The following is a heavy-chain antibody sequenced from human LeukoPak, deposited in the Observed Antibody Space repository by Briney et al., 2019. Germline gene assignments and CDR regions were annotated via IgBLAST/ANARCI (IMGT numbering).Heavy chain of an antibody. CDR3: ARVEKITMVRGVHDY. D-gene: IGHD3-10*01. CDR1: GGSISSGDYY. Sequence: SETLSLTCTVSGGSISSGDYYWSWIRQPPGTGLEWIGYIYYSGSTYYNPSLKSRVTISVDTSKNQFSLKLSSVTAADTAVYYCARVEKITMVRGVHDYWGQGTLVTVSS. V-gene: IGHV4-30-4*01. J-gene: IGHJ4*02. CDR2: IYYSGST.